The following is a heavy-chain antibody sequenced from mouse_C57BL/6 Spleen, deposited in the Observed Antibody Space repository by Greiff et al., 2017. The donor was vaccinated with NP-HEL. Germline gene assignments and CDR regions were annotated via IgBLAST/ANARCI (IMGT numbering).Heavy chain of an antibody. V-gene: IGHV3-1*01. Sequence: EVHLVESGPGMVKPSQSLSLTCTVTGYSITSGYDWHWIRHFPGNKLEWMGYISYSGSTNYNPSLKSRISITHDTSKNHFFLKLNSVTTEDTATYYCARDRGLLQVYWYFDVWGTGTTVTVSS. CDR1: GYSITSGYD. CDR3: ARDRGLLQVYWYFDV. D-gene: IGHD2-10*01. J-gene: IGHJ1*03. CDR2: ISYSGST.